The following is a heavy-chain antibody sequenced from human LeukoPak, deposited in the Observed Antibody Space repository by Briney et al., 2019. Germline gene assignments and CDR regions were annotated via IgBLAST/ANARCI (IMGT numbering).Heavy chain of an antibody. V-gene: IGHV1-2*02. Sequence: ASVKVSCKASGYTFTGDYMHWVRQARGQGLEWMGWINPNSGGTNYAQKFQGSVTMTRDTCISTAYMELSRLRSDDTAVYYCARVLTRYYFDYWGQGTLVTVSS. CDR3: ARVLTRYYFDY. J-gene: IGHJ4*02. CDR1: GYTFTGDY. CDR2: INPNSGGT.